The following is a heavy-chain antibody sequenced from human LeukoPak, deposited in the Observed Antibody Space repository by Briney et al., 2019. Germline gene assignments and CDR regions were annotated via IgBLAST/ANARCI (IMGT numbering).Heavy chain of an antibody. Sequence: SETLSLTCAVSGGSISSSNWWSWVRQPPGKGLGWIGEIYHSGSTNYNPSLKSRVTISVDKSKNQFSLKLSSVTAADTAVYYCARLGDGITMAPHWYFDLWGRGTLVTVYS. V-gene: IGHV4-4*02. CDR3: ARLGDGITMAPHWYFDL. J-gene: IGHJ2*01. CDR1: GGSISSSNW. D-gene: IGHD3-10*01. CDR2: IYHSGST.